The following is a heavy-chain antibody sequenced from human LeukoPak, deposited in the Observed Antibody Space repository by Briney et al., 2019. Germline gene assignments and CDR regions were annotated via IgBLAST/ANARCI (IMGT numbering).Heavy chain of an antibody. CDR3: ARDLYFIKAGRYFDWTLGYFDL. Sequence: GSLRLSCVASGFTFSSYSFNWVRQPPGKGLQWIGHIYQSGSTFYNPSLTTRFSISKDTSKNQFSLTVSSVTAADTAVYYCARDLYFIKAGRYFDWTLGYFDLWGRGTLVTVSS. CDR2: IYQSGST. D-gene: IGHD3-9*01. CDR1: GFTFSSYSF. J-gene: IGHJ2*01. V-gene: IGHV4-59*12.